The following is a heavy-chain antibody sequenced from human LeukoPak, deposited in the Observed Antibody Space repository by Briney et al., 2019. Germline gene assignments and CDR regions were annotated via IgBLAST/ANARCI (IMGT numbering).Heavy chain of an antibody. J-gene: IGHJ5*02. CDR3: ARAKYCSSTSCYNMYNWLDP. Sequence: SVKVSCKASGGAFSSYAISWVRQAPGQGLEWMGGIIPIFGTANYAQKFQGRVTITADESTSTAYMELSSLRSEDTAVYYCARAKYCSSTSCYNMYNWLDPWGQGTLVTVSS. CDR1: GGAFSSYA. CDR2: IIPIFGTA. D-gene: IGHD2-2*02. V-gene: IGHV1-69*13.